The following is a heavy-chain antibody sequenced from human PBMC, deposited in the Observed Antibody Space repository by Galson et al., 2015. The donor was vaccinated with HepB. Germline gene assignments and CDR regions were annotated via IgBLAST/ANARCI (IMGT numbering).Heavy chain of an antibody. CDR2: IISDGSSS. D-gene: IGHD2-21*02. J-gene: IGHJ4*02. V-gene: IGHV3-74*01. CDR3: TSGGDSYSLSY. Sequence: SLRLSCAASGLPFSSYWMHWVRQAPGKGLVWVSRIISDGSSSTYADSVKGRFTISRDNAKNTLYLEMSSLRAEDTAVYYCTSGGDSYSLSYWGQGTLVTVSS. CDR1: GLPFSSYW.